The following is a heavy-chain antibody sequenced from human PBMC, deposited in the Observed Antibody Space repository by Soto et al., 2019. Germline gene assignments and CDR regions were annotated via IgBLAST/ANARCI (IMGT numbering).Heavy chain of an antibody. CDR3: ARDTYSYDNAIDY. CDR2: IWYDGSNK. V-gene: IGHV3-33*01. Sequence: GGSLRLSCAASGFTFSSYGMHWVRQAPGKGLEWVAVIWYDGSNKYYAVSVKGRFTISRDNSKNTLYLQMNSLRAEDTAVYYCARDTYSYDNAIDYWGQGTLVTVSS. D-gene: IGHD5-18*01. J-gene: IGHJ4*02. CDR1: GFTFSSYG.